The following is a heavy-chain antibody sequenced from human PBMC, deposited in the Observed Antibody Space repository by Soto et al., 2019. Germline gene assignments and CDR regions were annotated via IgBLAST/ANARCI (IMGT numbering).Heavy chain of an antibody. J-gene: IGHJ5*02. CDR3: ARTGKFYYYDNSGLPLDP. V-gene: IGHV4-61*01. CDR2: MQSIGGT. D-gene: IGHD3-22*01. CDR1: GVSVSSDYHH. Sequence: SETLSLTCAVSGVSVSSDYHHWSWIRQPPGKGLEWIGQMQSIGGTNCNPSLKSRLTISLDRSRNQFSLNLNSVTAADTAVYYCARTGKFYYYDNSGLPLDPWGQGTLVTVSS.